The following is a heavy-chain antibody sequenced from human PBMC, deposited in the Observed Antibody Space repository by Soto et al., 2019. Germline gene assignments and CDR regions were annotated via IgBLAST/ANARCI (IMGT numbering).Heavy chain of an antibody. D-gene: IGHD3-22*01. CDR3: ARQYYYDSSGSRPYYYGMDV. Sequence: GGSLRLSCAASGFTFSSYWMHWVRQAPGRGLVWVSRINSDGSSTSYADSVKGRFTISRDNAKNTLYLQMNSLRAEDTAVYYCARQYYYDSSGSRPYYYGMDVWGQGTTVTVSS. V-gene: IGHV3-74*01. J-gene: IGHJ6*02. CDR1: GFTFSSYW. CDR2: INSDGSST.